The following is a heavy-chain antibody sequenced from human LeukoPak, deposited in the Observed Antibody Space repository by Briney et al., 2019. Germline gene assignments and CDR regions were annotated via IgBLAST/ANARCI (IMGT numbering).Heavy chain of an antibody. CDR1: GGTFSSYA. CDR2: IIPIFGTA. Sequence: GASVKVSCKASGGTFSSYAISWVRQAPGQGLEWMGGIIPIFGTANYAQKFQGRVTITADESTSKAYMELSSLRSEDTAVYYCARNLECRKYSSSSCYYYYMDVWGKGTTVTVSS. J-gene: IGHJ6*03. CDR3: ARNLECRKYSSSSCYYYYMDV. D-gene: IGHD6-6*01. V-gene: IGHV1-69*13.